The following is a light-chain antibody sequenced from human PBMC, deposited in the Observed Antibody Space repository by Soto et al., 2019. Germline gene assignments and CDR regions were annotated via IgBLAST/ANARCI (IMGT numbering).Light chain of an antibody. Sequence: EIVMTQSPATLSVSPGERATLSCRASQSVSSNLAWYQQKPGQAPRLLIYGASTRATGIPARFSGSGSGTAFTPTISSLQSEDFAVYYCQQYNNWLALTFGGGTKVEIK. CDR3: QQYNNWLALT. J-gene: IGKJ4*01. CDR1: QSVSSN. CDR2: GAS. V-gene: IGKV3-15*01.